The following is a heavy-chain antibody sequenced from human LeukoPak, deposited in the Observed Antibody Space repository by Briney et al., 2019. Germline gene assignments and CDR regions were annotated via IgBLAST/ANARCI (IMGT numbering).Heavy chain of an antibody. D-gene: IGHD2-15*01. CDR2: IFYSGNT. J-gene: IGHJ3*02. Sequence: SDTLSLTCTVSDASITNYYWSWIRQSPGKGLEWIGYIFYSGNTDYNPSLKSRVTISVDTSKNQFSLKLSSVTAADTAVYYCARRGSSPTPGPDDAFDIWGQGTMVTVSS. CDR1: DASITNYY. CDR3: ARRGSSPTPGPDDAFDI. V-gene: IGHV4-59*07.